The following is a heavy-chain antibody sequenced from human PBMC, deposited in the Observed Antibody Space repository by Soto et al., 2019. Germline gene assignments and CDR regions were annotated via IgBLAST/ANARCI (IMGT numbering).Heavy chain of an antibody. CDR3: ATWADTTVTTGVDY. CDR2: IYYSGST. D-gene: IGHD4-17*01. Sequence: QVQLQESGPGLVKPSETLSLTCTVSGGSVSSGSYYWSWIRQPPGKGLEWIGYIYYSGSTNYNPSRKRRVTLSVDTSKNQFSLKLSSVTAADTAVYYCATWADTTVTTGVDYWGQGTLVTVSS. J-gene: IGHJ4*02. CDR1: GGSVSSGSYY. V-gene: IGHV4-61*01.